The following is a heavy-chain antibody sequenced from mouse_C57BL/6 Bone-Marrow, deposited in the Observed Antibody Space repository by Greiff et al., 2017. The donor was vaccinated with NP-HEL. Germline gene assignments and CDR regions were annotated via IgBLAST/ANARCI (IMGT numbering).Heavy chain of an antibody. CDR3: ARHPNWAY. J-gene: IGHJ3*01. V-gene: IGHV5-9*01. CDR2: ISGGGGNT. Sequence: EVQRVESGGGLVKPGGSLKLSCAASGFTFSSYTMSWVRQTPEKRLEWVATISGGGGNTYYPDSVKGRFTISRDNAKNTLYLQMSSLRSEDTALYYCARHPNWAYWGQGTLVTVSA. CDR1: GFTFSSYT. D-gene: IGHD4-1*01.